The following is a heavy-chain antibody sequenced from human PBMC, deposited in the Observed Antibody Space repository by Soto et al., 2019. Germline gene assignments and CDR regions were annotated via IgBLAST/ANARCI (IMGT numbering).Heavy chain of an antibody. Sequence: EVQLVESGGGLVQPGGSLRLSCAASGFTFSSYSMNWVRQAPGKGLEWVSYISSSSSTIYYAGSVKGRFTISRDNAKNSQYLQMTSLRAEDTAVYYCARVLGYSSGWYGYMDVWGKGTTVTVSS. V-gene: IGHV3-48*01. CDR1: GFTFSSYS. CDR2: ISSSSSTI. J-gene: IGHJ6*03. D-gene: IGHD6-19*01. CDR3: ARVLGYSSGWYGYMDV.